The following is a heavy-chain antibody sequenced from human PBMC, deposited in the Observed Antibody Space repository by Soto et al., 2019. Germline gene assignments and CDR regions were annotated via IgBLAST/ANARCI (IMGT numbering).Heavy chain of an antibody. V-gene: IGHV3-7*01. CDR1: GFTFSTSW. CDR3: SRYLDF. Sequence: GGSLRLSCAASGFTFSTSWMDWVRQTPGKGLEWVANINPDGSAKNYVDSVKGRFTISRDNAKNSLFLQMSSLTAEDSGLYFCSRYLDFWGQGTLVTVSS. J-gene: IGHJ4*02. CDR2: INPDGSAK.